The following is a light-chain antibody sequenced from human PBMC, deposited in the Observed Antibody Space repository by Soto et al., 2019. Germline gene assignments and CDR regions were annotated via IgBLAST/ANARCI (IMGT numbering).Light chain of an antibody. V-gene: IGKV1-5*03. CDR2: EAA. J-gene: IGKJ1*01. CDR1: QYIHNY. CDR3: QESNNYPWT. Sequence: DIQMTQSPSTLSASVGDRVTITCRASQYIHNYLAWYQQKPGEAPKLLIYEAANLESGVPSRFSGDGTGTEFTLTISSLQPDDFATYYCQESNNYPWTFSQGTRVEI.